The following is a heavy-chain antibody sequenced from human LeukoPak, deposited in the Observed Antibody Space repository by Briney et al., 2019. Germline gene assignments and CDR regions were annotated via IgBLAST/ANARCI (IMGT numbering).Heavy chain of an antibody. CDR3: ARQRRRKLRYFDWDRNIDP. Sequence: PSETLSLTCTVSGGSFSSSSYYWGWIRQPPGRGLEWIGSIYYSGSTYYNPSLKSRVTISVDTSKNQFSLKLSSVTAADTAVYYCARQRRRKLRYFDWDRNIDPWGQGTLVTVSS. CDR2: IYYSGST. V-gene: IGHV4-39*01. D-gene: IGHD3-9*01. J-gene: IGHJ5*02. CDR1: GGSFSSSSYY.